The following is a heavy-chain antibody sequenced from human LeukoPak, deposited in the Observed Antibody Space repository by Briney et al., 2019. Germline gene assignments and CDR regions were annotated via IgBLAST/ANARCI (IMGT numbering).Heavy chain of an antibody. V-gene: IGHV4-61*02. D-gene: IGHD3-3*01. CDR3: ASQLRDFWSGYYEGWFDP. J-gene: IGHJ5*02. Sequence: SETLSLTCTVSGGSISSGSYYWSWIRQPAGKGLEWIGRIYTSGSTNYNPSLKSRFTISVDTSKNQFSLKLSSVTAADTAVYYCASQLRDFWSGYYEGWFDPWGQGTLVTVSS. CDR1: GGSISSGSYY. CDR2: IYTSGST.